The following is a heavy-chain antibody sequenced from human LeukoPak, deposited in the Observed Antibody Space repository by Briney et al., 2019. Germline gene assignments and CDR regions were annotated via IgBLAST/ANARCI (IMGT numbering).Heavy chain of an antibody. CDR3: ARDPPRLTGFDF. CDR2: ISGYNGNT. V-gene: IGHV1-18*01. CDR1: GYIFSSYG. Sequence: ASVKVSCKASGYIFSSYGVSWVRQAPGQGLEWMGWISGYNGNTNYAQNLQGRVTMTTDTSTSTAYMELRSLRSDDTAVYYCARDPPRLTGFDFWGQGTLVTVSS. J-gene: IGHJ4*02. D-gene: IGHD2-21*02.